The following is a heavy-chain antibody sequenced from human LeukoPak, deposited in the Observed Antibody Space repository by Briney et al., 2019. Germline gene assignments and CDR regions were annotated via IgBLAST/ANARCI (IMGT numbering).Heavy chain of an antibody. CDR2: IYYSGST. CDR1: GGSISNYY. D-gene: IGHD3-10*01. J-gene: IGHJ4*02. V-gene: IGHV4-59*08. CDR3: ARRGYGSGSFNRYYFDY. Sequence: PSETLSLTCTVSGGSISNYYWTWIRQPPGKELEWIGYIYYSGSTNYNPSLKSRVTISVDTSKDQFSLKLSSVTAADTAVYYCARRGYGSGSFNRYYFDYWGQGNLVTVSS.